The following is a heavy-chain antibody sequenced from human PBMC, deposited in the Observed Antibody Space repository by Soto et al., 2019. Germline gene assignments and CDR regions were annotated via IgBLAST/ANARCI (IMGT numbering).Heavy chain of an antibody. CDR2: VHYSGSV. V-gene: IGHV4-30-4*01. J-gene: IGHJ6*04. CDR3: AREDDGGDRDYYGLDV. Sequence: PSETLSLTCTVSGGSISFDHYHWTWIRQPPGKGLEWIGYVHYSGSVLYNPSLQSRVSISVDTSKNQFSLKLSSVTAADTAVYFCAREDDGGDRDYYGLDVWGKGTTVPFSS. D-gene: IGHD2-21*02. CDR1: GGSISFDHYH.